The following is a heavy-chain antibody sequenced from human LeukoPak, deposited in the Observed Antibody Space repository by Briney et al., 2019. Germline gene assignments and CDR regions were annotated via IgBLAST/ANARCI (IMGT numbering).Heavy chain of an antibody. D-gene: IGHD1-26*01. CDR2: ISHSGNT. CDR1: GGSITSSSYY. V-gene: IGHV4-39*01. CDR3: ARLRYSGSYSLFDF. Sequence: KASETLSLTCTVSGGSITSSSYYWGWVRQPPGKGLEWIGSISHSGNTYYNPSLKSRVTISVDTSKSQFPLKLRFVTAADTAVYYCARLRYSGSYSLFDFWGQGILVTVSS. J-gene: IGHJ4*02.